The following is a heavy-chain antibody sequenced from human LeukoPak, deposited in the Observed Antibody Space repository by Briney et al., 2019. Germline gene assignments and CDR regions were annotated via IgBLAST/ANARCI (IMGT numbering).Heavy chain of an antibody. V-gene: IGHV3-23*01. Sequence: PTGGSLRLSCAASGFTFSSYAMSWVRQAPGKGLEWVSTISGSGGSTYYADSVKGRFTVSRDNSKNTLYLQMSSLRAEDTAVYYCARSSSGWYQFDYWGQGTLVTVSS. D-gene: IGHD6-19*01. J-gene: IGHJ4*02. CDR1: GFTFSSYA. CDR3: ARSSSGWYQFDY. CDR2: ISGSGGST.